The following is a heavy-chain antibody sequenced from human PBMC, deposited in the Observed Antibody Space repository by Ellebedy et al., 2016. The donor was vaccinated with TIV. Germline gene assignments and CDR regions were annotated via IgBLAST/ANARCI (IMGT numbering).Heavy chain of an antibody. Sequence: MPGGSLRLSCTVSGGSISNRSNSWGWIRQPPGKGLEWIGRTSYSGSTYYAPSLKCRVSISVDTFKNQFSLKLSSVTAADTAVYYCATSKPVSGRIEHWGQGSLVTVSS. J-gene: IGHJ5*02. D-gene: IGHD6-19*01. CDR2: TSYSGST. V-gene: IGHV4-39*01. CDR3: ATSKPVSGRIEH. CDR1: GGSISNRSNS.